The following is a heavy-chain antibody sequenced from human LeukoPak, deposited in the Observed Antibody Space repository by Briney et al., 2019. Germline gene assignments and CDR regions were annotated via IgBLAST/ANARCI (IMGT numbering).Heavy chain of an antibody. Sequence: KPSETLSLTCTVSGGSITNSYWNWIRQSPGKGPEWIGYINYGGSTNYNPSLKSRVTISVDTSKNQFSLKLSSVTAADTAVYFCARDPLSTNDFDIWGQGTMVTVSS. D-gene: IGHD1-1*01. CDR3: ARDPLSTNDFDI. CDR1: GGSITNSY. J-gene: IGHJ3*02. V-gene: IGHV4-59*01. CDR2: INYGGST.